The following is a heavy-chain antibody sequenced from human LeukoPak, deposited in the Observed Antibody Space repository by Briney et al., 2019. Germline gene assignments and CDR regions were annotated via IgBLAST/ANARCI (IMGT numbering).Heavy chain of an antibody. Sequence: GGSLRLSCAASGFTFSSYEMNWVRQAPGKGLEWVAYIQYDGSNEQYADSVKGRFSISRDSSKNILYLQMNSLRAEDTAVYYCAKDRCSNGIGCYYYYMDVWGKGTTVTISS. CDR2: IQYDGSNE. CDR3: AKDRCSNGIGCYYYYMDV. CDR1: GFTFSSYE. J-gene: IGHJ6*03. D-gene: IGHD2-8*01. V-gene: IGHV3-30*02.